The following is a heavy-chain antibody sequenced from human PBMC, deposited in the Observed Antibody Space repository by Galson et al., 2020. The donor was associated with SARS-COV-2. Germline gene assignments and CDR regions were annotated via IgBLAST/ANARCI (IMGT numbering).Heavy chain of an antibody. CDR1: GFTFSSYG. Sequence: TGGSLRLSCAASGFTFSSYGMHWVRQAPGKGLEWVAVISYDGSNKYYADSVKGRFTISRDNSKNTRYLQMNSLRAEDTAVYYCAKSGYGYSSSWYYFDCWGQGTLVTVSS. CDR2: ISYDGSNK. J-gene: IGHJ4*02. CDR3: AKSGYGYSSSWYYFDC. V-gene: IGHV3-30*18. D-gene: IGHD6-13*01.